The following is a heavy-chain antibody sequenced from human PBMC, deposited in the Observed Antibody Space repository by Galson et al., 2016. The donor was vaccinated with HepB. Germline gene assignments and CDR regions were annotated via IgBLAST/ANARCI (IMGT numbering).Heavy chain of an antibody. V-gene: IGHV4-4*02. Sequence: LTCAVSGGSVSSHNWWSWVRQPPGKGLEWIGEVFHSGSTNYNPSLKSRVAISVDTSKNQFTLKLTSVTAADTAVYYCASQPCSSTSCHDQSFDFWGQGTLVTVSS. CDR2: VFHSGST. CDR1: GGSVSSHNW. J-gene: IGHJ4*02. D-gene: IGHD2-2*01. CDR3: ASQPCSSTSCHDQSFDF.